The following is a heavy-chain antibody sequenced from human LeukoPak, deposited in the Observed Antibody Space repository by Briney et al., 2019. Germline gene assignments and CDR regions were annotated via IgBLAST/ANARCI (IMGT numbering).Heavy chain of an antibody. D-gene: IGHD6-19*01. V-gene: IGHV3-9*01. CDR1: GFTFDDYA. CDR2: ISWNSGTI. J-gene: IGHJ4*02. Sequence: PGGSLRLSCAASGFTFDDYAMHWVRHAPGKGLEWVSGISWNSGTIGYADSVKGRFTISRDNAKNSLYLQMNSLRAEDTALYYCAKDISGWLGFDHWGQGTLVTVSS. CDR3: AKDISGWLGFDH.